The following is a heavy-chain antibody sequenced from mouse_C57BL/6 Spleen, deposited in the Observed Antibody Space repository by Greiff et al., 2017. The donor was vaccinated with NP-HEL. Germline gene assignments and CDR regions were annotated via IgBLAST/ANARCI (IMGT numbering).Heavy chain of an antibody. Sequence: VQLQQSGPELVKPGASVKMSCKASGYTFTDYNMHWVKQSHGKSLEWIGYINPNNGGTSYNQKFKGKATLTVNKSSSTAYMELRSLTSEDSAVYYCARGESYYYGSSYDAMDYWGQGTSVTVSS. CDR2: INPNNGGT. CDR1: GYTFTDYN. V-gene: IGHV1-22*01. D-gene: IGHD1-1*01. CDR3: ARGESYYYGSSYDAMDY. J-gene: IGHJ4*01.